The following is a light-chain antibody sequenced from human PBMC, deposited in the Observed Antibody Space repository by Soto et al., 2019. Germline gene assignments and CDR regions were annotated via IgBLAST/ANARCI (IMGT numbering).Light chain of an antibody. CDR3: QHYGSSPA. Sequence: EIVLTQSPGTLSLSPGERATLSCRASQSVSSSYLAWYQQKPGQAPRLLIYDASSKATGIPDRFSGSGSGTDVTLTISRLEPEDFAVYYCQHYGSSPAFGGGTKVEIK. CDR1: QSVSSSY. CDR2: DAS. V-gene: IGKV3-20*01. J-gene: IGKJ4*01.